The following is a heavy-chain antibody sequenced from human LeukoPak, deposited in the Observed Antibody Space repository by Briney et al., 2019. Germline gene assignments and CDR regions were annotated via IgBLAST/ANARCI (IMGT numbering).Heavy chain of an antibody. CDR3: ASWSGSYNY. CDR2: INPNSGGT. V-gene: IGHV1-2*02. Sequence: ASVKVSCTASGYTFTGYPMHWVRQAPGQGLEWMGWINPNSGGTDQAQKFQGRVTMTRDTSISTAYMELSRLRSDDTAVYYCASWSGSYNYWGQGTLVTVSS. CDR1: GYTFTGYP. D-gene: IGHD1-26*01. J-gene: IGHJ4*02.